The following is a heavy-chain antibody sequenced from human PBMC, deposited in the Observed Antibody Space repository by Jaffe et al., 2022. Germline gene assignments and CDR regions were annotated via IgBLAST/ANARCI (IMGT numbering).Heavy chain of an antibody. V-gene: IGHV1-24*01. CDR2: FDPEDGET. J-gene: IGHJ6*03. CDR3: ATHLRDIVVVPAAMPGDYYYYMDV. D-gene: IGHD2-2*01. Sequence: QVQLVQSGAEVKKPGASVKVSCKVSGYTLTELSMHWVRQAPGKGLEWMGGFDPEDGETIYAQKFQGRVTMTEDTSTDTAYMELSSLRSEDTAVYYCATHLRDIVVVPAAMPGDYYYYMDVWGKGTTVTVSS. CDR1: GYTLTELS.